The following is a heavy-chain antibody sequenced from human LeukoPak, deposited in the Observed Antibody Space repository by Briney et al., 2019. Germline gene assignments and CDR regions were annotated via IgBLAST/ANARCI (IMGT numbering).Heavy chain of an antibody. J-gene: IGHJ6*03. D-gene: IGHD3-16*01. CDR1: GFTFSSYW. CDR2: IKQDGSEK. Sequence: GGSLRLSCAASGFTFSSYWMSWVRQAPGKGLERVANIKQDGSEKYSVDSVKGRFTISRGNAKNSLYMQMNSLRAEDTAVYYCARVMSASVWRSYGSYYYYYYMDIWGKGTTVTVSS. V-gene: IGHV3-7*01. CDR3: ARVMSASVWRSYGSYYYYYYMDI.